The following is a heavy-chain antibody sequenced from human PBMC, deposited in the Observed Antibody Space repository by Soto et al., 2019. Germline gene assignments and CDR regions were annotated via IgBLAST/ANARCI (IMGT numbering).Heavy chain of an antibody. CDR2: IIPIFGTA. Sequence: GASVKVSCKASGGTFSSYAISWVRQAPGQGLEWMGGIIPIFGTANYAQKFQGRVTITADKSTSTAYMELSSLRSEDKAVYYCATDPPGEGAEMFDLSGQPTLVTVSS. V-gene: IGHV1-69*06. J-gene: IGHJ5*02. CDR1: GGTFSSYA. CDR3: ATDPPGEGAEMFDL. D-gene: IGHD3-10*01.